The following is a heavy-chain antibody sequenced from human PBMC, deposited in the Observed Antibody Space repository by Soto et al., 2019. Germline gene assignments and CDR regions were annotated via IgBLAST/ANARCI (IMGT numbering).Heavy chain of an antibody. CDR2: IYATGTT. J-gene: IGHJ5*02. Sequence: PETLSLTCTVSGASISGFYWSWVRKSAGKGLEWIGRIYATGTTDYNPSLKSRVMMSVDTSKKQFSLKLRSVTAADTAVYYCVRDGTKTLRDWFDPWGQGISVTVSS. CDR1: GASISGFY. D-gene: IGHD1-1*01. V-gene: IGHV4-4*07. CDR3: VRDGTKTLRDWFDP.